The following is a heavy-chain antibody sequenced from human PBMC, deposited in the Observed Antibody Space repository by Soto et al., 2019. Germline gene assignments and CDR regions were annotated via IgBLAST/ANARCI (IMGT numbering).Heavy chain of an antibody. CDR2: INAGNGNT. V-gene: IGHV1-3*01. Sequence: KVSCKASGYTFTSYAMHWVRQAPGQRLEWMGWINAGNGNTKYSQKFQGRVTITRDTSANTAYMELSSLRSEDTAVYYCARDLSGCSGGSCYSARFDYWGQGTLVTVSS. CDR3: ARDLSGCSGGSCYSARFDY. J-gene: IGHJ4*02. CDR1: GYTFTSYA. D-gene: IGHD2-15*01.